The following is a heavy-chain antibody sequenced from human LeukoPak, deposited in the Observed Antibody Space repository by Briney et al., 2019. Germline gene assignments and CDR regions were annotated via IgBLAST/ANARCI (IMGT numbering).Heavy chain of an antibody. CDR1: GFTFSSYA. V-gene: IGHV3-23*01. CDR3: YIPYYDTSAYKGY. Sequence: GGSLRLSCAASGFTFSSYAMTWVRQAPGKGLEWVSAISGSGGSTYYADSVKGRFTISRDNSKNTLYLQMNSLRAEDTAVYYCYIPYYDTSAYKGYWGQGTLVSVSS. D-gene: IGHD3-22*01. CDR2: ISGSGGST. J-gene: IGHJ4*02.